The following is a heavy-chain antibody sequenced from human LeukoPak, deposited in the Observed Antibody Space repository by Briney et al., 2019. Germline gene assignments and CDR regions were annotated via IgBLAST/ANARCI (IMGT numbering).Heavy chain of an antibody. Sequence: ASVKVSCKASGYTFTSYYMRWVRQAPGQGLEWMGIINPSGGSTSYAQKFQGRVTMTRDTSTSTVYMELSSLRSEDTAVYYCARAGDFGVVIMSDYFDYWGQGTLVTASS. D-gene: IGHD3-3*01. CDR2: INPSGGST. CDR1: GYTFTSYY. CDR3: ARAGDFGVVIMSDYFDY. V-gene: IGHV1-46*01. J-gene: IGHJ4*02.